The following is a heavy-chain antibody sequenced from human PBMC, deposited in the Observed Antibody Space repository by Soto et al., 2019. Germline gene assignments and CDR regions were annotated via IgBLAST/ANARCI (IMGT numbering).Heavy chain of an antibody. CDR2: IIPIFGTA. CDR3: ARDRGDSSSSADYYYYYGMDV. J-gene: IGHJ6*02. D-gene: IGHD6-6*01. V-gene: IGHV1-69*01. Sequence: QVQLVQSGAEVKKPGSSVKVSCKASGGTFSSYAISWVRQAPGQGLEWMGGIIPIFGTANYAQKFQGRGTITADESTSTAYMELSSLRSEDTAVYYCARDRGDSSSSADYYYYYGMDVWGQGTTVTVSS. CDR1: GGTFSSYA.